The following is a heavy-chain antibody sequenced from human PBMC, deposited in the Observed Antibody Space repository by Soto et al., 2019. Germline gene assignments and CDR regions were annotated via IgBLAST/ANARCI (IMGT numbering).Heavy chain of an antibody. CDR3: ASRERVDAFDV. J-gene: IGHJ3*01. CDR2: IIPILGSA. Sequence: QVQLVQSGAEVKRPGSSVKVSCKASGGTIISHAISWVRQAPGQGLEWMGGIIPILGSANYAQKFQDRLTIIADASTSTTYMELSSLRSGDAAVYYCASRERVDAFDVWGQGTLVTVSS. D-gene: IGHD1-26*01. CDR1: GGTIISHA. V-gene: IGHV1-69*01.